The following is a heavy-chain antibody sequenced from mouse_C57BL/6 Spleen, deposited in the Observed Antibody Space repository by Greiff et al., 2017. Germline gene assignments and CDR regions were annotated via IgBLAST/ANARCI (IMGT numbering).Heavy chain of an antibody. D-gene: IGHD1-1*01. Sequence: VMLVESGPGLVAPSQSLSITCTVSGFSLTSYGVHWVRQPPGKGLEWLVVIWSDGSTTYNSALKSRLSISKDNSKSQVFLKMNSLQTDDTAMYYCARHGGYYGSSPYWYCDVWGTGTTVTVSS. CDR1: GFSLTSYG. CDR3: ARHGGYYGSSPYWYCDV. J-gene: IGHJ1*03. V-gene: IGHV2-6-1*01. CDR2: IWSDGST.